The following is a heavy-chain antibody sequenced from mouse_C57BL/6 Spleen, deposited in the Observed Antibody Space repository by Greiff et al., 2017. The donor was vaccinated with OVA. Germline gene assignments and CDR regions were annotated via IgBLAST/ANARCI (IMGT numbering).Heavy chain of an antibody. CDR1: GYTFTSYW. CDR2: IYPGSGST. J-gene: IGHJ2*01. D-gene: IGHD2-4*01. V-gene: IGHV1-55*01. Sequence: QVQLQQPGAELVKPGASVKMSCKASGYTFTSYWITWVKQRPGQGLEWIGDIYPGSGSTNYNEKFKSKATLTVDTSSSTAYMQLSSLTSEDSAVYYCARGGGLRRLFDYWGQGTTLTVSS. CDR3: ARGGGLRRLFDY.